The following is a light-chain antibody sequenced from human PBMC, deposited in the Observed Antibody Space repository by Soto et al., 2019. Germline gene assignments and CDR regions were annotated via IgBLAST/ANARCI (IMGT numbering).Light chain of an antibody. Sequence: DIQMTQSPSTLSASVGDRVTITCRASQDISRWLAWYQQKPGKVPKLLISRATSLASAVPSRFSGGRSGTEFTLTISGLQPDDFATYYCQQYNSYWTFGQGTKVEVK. CDR3: QQYNSYWT. CDR2: RAT. V-gene: IGKV1-5*03. CDR1: QDISRW. J-gene: IGKJ1*01.